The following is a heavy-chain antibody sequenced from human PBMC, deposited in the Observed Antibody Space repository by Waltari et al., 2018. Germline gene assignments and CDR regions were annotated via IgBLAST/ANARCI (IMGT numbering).Heavy chain of an antibody. V-gene: IGHV4-30-2*01. J-gene: IGHJ4*02. CDR1: GGSISSGGYS. D-gene: IGHD3-3*01. CDR3: ASYDFWSGYFGH. CDR2: IYHSGST. Sequence: QLQLQESGSGLVKPSQTLSLTCAVSGGSISSGGYSWSWIRQPPGKGLEWIGYIYHSGSTYYNPSLKSRVTRSVDRSKNQFSLKLSSVTAADTAVYYCASYDFWSGYFGHWGQGTLVTVSS.